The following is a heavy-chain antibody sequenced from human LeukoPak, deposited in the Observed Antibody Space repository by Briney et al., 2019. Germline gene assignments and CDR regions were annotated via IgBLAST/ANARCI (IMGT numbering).Heavy chain of an antibody. V-gene: IGHV4-34*01. J-gene: IGHJ3*02. CDR2: INHSGST. D-gene: IGHD4-11*01. CDR3: ARYSNGAFDI. Sequence: SETLSLTCAVYGGSFSGYYWSWIRQPPGKGLEWIGEINHSGSTNYNPSLKSRVTISVDTSKNQFSLKLSSVTAADTAVYYCARYSNGAFDIWGQGTMVTVSS. CDR1: GGSFSGYY.